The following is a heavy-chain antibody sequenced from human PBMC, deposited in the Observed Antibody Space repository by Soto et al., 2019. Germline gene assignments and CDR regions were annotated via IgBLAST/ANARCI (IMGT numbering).Heavy chain of an antibody. CDR2: ISGSGGST. J-gene: IGHJ4*02. CDR1: GFTFSSYA. Sequence: TGGSLRLSCAASGFTFSSYAMSWVRQAPGKGLEWVSAISGSGGSTYYADSVKGRFTISRDNSKNTLYLQMNSLRAEDTAVYYCAKEFQDYYDSSGYPYYFDYWGQGTLVTVSS. V-gene: IGHV3-23*01. D-gene: IGHD3-22*01. CDR3: AKEFQDYYDSSGYPYYFDY.